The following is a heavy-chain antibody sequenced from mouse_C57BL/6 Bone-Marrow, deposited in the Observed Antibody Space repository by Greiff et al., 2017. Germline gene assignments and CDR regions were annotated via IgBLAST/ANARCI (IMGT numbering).Heavy chain of an antibody. V-gene: IGHV1-81*01. CDR2: INPRSGHT. CDR3: ARYGDYFDY. CDR1: GYTFTSYG. Sequence: VQGVESGAELARPGASVKLSCKASGYTFTSYGISWVKQRTGQGLEWIGEINPRSGHTYYNEKFKGKATLTADKSSSTAYMELRGLTSEDSAVYFCARYGDYFDYWGQGTTLTVSS. J-gene: IGHJ2*01. D-gene: IGHD1-1*01.